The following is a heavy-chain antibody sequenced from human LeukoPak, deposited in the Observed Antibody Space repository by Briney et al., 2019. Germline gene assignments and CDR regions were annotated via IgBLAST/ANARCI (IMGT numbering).Heavy chain of an antibody. V-gene: IGHV3-7*05. D-gene: IGHD5-18*01. CDR1: GFTFSSYW. CDR2: IRQDESEK. Sequence: PGGSLRLSCVASGFTFSSYWMSWVRQAPGKGLEWVANIRQDESEKYYVDSVKGRFTISRDNAKNSLYLQMNSLRAEDTAVYYCAREAGIPPSTQQWPTSVDYWGQGTLVTVSS. J-gene: IGHJ4*02. CDR3: AREAGIPPSTQQWPTSVDY.